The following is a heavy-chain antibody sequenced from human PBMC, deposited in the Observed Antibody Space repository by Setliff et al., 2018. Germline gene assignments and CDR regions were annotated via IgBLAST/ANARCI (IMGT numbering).Heavy chain of an antibody. D-gene: IGHD6-19*01. CDR3: ARTTADHSSGCSD. J-gene: IGHJ4*02. CDR1: GGSISSRNYY. CDR2: VYYSGST. V-gene: IGHV4-39*01. Sequence: SETLSLTCSVSGGSISSRNYYWGWIRQPPGKGLELIGTVYYSGSTYYLPSLKSRVTISVDMSKNQFSLDLTSVTAAETALYYCARTTADHSSGCSDWGQGTLVTVSS.